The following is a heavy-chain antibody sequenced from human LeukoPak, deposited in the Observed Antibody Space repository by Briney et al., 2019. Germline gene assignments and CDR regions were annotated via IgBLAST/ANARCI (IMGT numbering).Heavy chain of an antibody. D-gene: IGHD2-15*01. CDR3: ARGPYCSGGSCYAKRQTYYY. V-gene: IGHV4-39*01. Sequence: SETLSLTCTVSGGSISSSSYYWGWIRQPPGKGLEWIGSIYYSGSTYYNPSLKSRVTISVDTSKNQFSLKLSSVTAADTAVYYCARGPYCSGGSCYAKRQTYYYWGQGTLVTVSP. CDR2: IYYSGST. CDR1: GGSISSSSYY. J-gene: IGHJ4*02.